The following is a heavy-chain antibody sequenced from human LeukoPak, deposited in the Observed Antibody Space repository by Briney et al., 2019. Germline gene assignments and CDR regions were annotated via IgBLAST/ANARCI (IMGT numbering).Heavy chain of an antibody. V-gene: IGHV3-64*01. J-gene: IGHJ4*02. D-gene: IGHD6-19*01. CDR3: ARAIGESSGWSDY. Sequence: GGSLRLSCAASGSTFSSYAMHWVRQAPGKGLEYVSAISSNGGSTYYANSVKGRFAISRDNSKNTLYLQMGSLRAEDTAVYYCARAIGESSGWSDYWGQGTLVTVSS. CDR1: GSTFSSYA. CDR2: ISSNGGST.